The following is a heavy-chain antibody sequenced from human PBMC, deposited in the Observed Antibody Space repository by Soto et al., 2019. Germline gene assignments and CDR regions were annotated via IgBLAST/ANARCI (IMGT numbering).Heavy chain of an antibody. CDR1: GGSFSSSTYY. J-gene: IGHJ5*02. V-gene: IGHV4-39*01. CDR2: IYSGGNT. CDR3: ARQRYDSTGYYSGA. D-gene: IGHD3-22*01. Sequence: QLQLQESGPGLVKPSETLSLTCTVSGGSFSSSTYYWGWIRQPPGKGLEWIGSIYSGGNTYYNPSLKSLVTVSVDTSKTQFSLKLPSVTAAAAVMYYCARQRYDSTGYYSGAWGQGTLVTVSS.